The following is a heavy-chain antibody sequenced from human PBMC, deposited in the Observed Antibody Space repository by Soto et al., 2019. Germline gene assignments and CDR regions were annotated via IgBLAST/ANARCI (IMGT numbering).Heavy chain of an antibody. J-gene: IGHJ4*02. Sequence: QVQLVQSGAEVKKPGSSVKVSCKASGGTFSSYAISWVRQAPGQGLEWMGGIIPIFGTANYAQKFQGRVTSTAEESTSTAYMELSSLITEDTAVYYCAGRGYSYRSYYFDYWGQGTLVTVSS. CDR1: GGTFSSYA. D-gene: IGHD5-18*01. V-gene: IGHV1-69*12. CDR2: IIPIFGTA. CDR3: AGRGYSYRSYYFDY.